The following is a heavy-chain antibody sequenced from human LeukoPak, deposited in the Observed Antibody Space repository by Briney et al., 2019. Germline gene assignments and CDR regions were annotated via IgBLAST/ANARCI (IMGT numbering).Heavy chain of an antibody. CDR3: ARVIRSKGSDP. D-gene: IGHD3-22*01. V-gene: IGHV3-48*04. CDR2: ISSSSSTI. Sequence: QPGGSLRLSCAGSGINLSTFSMNWVRQAPGKGLEWVSYISSSSSTIYYADSVKGRFTISRDNAKNSLYLQMNSLRAEDTALYYCARVIRSKGSDPWGQGTLVTVSS. J-gene: IGHJ5*02. CDR1: GINLSTFS.